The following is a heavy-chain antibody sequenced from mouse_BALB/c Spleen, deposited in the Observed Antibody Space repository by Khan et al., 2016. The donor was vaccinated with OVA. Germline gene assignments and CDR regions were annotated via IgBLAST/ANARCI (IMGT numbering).Heavy chain of an antibody. D-gene: IGHD1-1*01. V-gene: IGHV3-2*02. CDR3: ARRYYYGHWYFDV. CDR2: ISYSGSA. Sequence: EVQLQESGPGLVKPSQSLSLTCTVTGYSITSDYAWNWIRQFPGNKLEWMGYISYSGSANYNPSLKSRISITRDTSENQFFLQLNSVTTEDSATYYCARRYYYGHWYFDVWGAGTTVTFSS. J-gene: IGHJ1*01. CDR1: GYSITSDYA.